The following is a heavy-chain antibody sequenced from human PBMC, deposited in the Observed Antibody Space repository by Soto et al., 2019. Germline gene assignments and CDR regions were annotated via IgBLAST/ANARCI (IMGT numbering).Heavy chain of an antibody. J-gene: IGHJ4*02. CDR1: GFTFSSYA. CDR3: ARGIAVASFDY. Sequence: QVQLVESGGGVVQPGRSLRLSCAASGFTFSSYAMHWVRQAPGKGLEWVAVISYDGSNKYYADSVKGRFTISRDNSKNTLDLQMNSLRAEDTAVYYCARGIAVASFDYWGQGTLVTVSS. V-gene: IGHV3-30-3*01. CDR2: ISYDGSNK. D-gene: IGHD6-19*01.